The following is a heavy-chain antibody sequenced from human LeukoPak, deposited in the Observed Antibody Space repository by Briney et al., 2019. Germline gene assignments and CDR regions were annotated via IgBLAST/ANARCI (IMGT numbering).Heavy chain of an antibody. D-gene: IGHD1-26*01. V-gene: IGHV4-59*01. CDR1: GGSISSYY. CDR3: ARGELEPEYFDY. J-gene: IGHJ4*02. Sequence: PSETLSLTCTVSGGSISSYYWGWVRQPPGKGLEWVGYIYYSGSTNYNPSLKSRVTISVDKSKNQFSLKLSAVTAAYTAVYYCARGELEPEYFDYWGQGTLVTV. CDR2: IYYSGST.